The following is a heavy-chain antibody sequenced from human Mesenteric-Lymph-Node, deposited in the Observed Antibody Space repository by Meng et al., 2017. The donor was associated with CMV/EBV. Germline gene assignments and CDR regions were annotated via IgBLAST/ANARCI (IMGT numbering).Heavy chain of an antibody. V-gene: IGHV4-4*07. CDR2: IYTSGST. D-gene: IGHD6-19*01. CDR3: ARVSTWLLPPNYYFDY. CDR1: GGSISSHY. J-gene: IGHJ4*02. Sequence: SETLSLTCTVSGGSISSHYWSWIRQPAGKGLEWIGRIYTSGSTNYNPSLKSRVTMSVDTSKNQFSLKLSSVTAADTAVYYCARVSTWLLPPNYYFDYWGQGTLVTVSS.